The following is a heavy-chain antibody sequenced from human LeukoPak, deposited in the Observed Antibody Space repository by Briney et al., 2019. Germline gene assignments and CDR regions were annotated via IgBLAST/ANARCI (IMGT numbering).Heavy chain of an antibody. CDR3: TTCGYDRCGAFDI. J-gene: IGHJ3*02. Sequence: GRSLRLSCAASGFTFSSYAMHWVRQAPGKGLEWVGRIKSKTDGGTTDYAAPVKGRFSISRDDSKNTLYLQMNSLETEDTAMYYCTTCGYDRCGAFDIWGQGTVVTVSS. D-gene: IGHD5-12*01. CDR1: GFTFSSYA. V-gene: IGHV3-15*01. CDR2: IKSKTDGGTT.